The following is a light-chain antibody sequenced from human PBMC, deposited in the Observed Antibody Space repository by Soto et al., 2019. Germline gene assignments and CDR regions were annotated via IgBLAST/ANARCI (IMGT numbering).Light chain of an antibody. CDR2: DAS. CDR3: QQYNKWPLT. Sequence: EIVMTQSPATLSVSPGERATLSCRASQSIRGSLAWYQQKPGQAPRLLIYDASTGATGIPDRFSGSGSGTELTLTISRLQSEDFAVYYCQQYNKWPLTCGGGTKVDIK. CDR1: QSIRGS. J-gene: IGKJ4*01. V-gene: IGKV3-15*01.